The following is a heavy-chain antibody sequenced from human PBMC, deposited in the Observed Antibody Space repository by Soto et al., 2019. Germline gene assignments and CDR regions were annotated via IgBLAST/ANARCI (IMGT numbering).Heavy chain of an antibody. D-gene: IGHD6-19*01. CDR2: INQDGGGT. V-gene: IGHV3-7*03. CDR3: ARYFRGSGRYFFGY. CDR1: GFTFISSF. J-gene: IGHJ4*02. Sequence: XGSLRLSCVASGFTFISSFMGWVRQAAGKGLEWVANINQDGGGTYYVDSVEGRFTISRDNAKDSLYLQMNSLRGEDTAVYYCARYFRGSGRYFFGYWGQGTLVTVSS.